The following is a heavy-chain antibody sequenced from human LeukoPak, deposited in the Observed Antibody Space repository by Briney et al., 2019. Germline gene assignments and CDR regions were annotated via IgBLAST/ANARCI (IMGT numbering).Heavy chain of an antibody. CDR1: GFTFSSYG. CDR3: AKEGTVRDFDY. D-gene: IGHD1-1*01. J-gene: IGHJ4*02. CDR2: ISYDESNK. V-gene: IGHV3-30*18. Sequence: GRSLRFSCAASGFTFSSYGMHWVRQAPGKGLEWVAIISYDESNKYYADSVKGRFTISRDNSKNTLYPQMNSLRAEDTAVYYCAKEGTVRDFDYWGQGSLVTVSS.